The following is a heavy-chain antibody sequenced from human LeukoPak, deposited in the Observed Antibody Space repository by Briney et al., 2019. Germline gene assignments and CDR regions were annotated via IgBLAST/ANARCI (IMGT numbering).Heavy chain of an antibody. D-gene: IGHD3-16*01. CDR3: ARVFGATYDYVWGSYPKPSRFDP. Sequence: SETLSLTCAVYGGSFSGYYWSWIRQPPGKGLEWIGEINHSGSTNYNPSLKSRVTISVDTSKNQFSLKLSSVTAADTAVYYCARVFGATYDYVWGSYPKPSRFDPWGQGTLVTVSS. CDR1: GGSFSGYY. CDR2: INHSGST. V-gene: IGHV4-34*01. J-gene: IGHJ5*02.